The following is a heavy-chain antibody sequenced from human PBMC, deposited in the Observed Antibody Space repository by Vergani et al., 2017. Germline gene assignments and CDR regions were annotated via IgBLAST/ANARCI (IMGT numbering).Heavy chain of an antibody. V-gene: IGHV4-30-4*01. CDR3: ARQKDYYMDV. Sequence: QVQLQESGPRLVRPSQTLSLTCTVSGGSINTGAYYWSWIRQPAGKGLEWIGYIYYSRTTYYNPSLESRLTISLDTSDNHLSLKLTSVTAADTAVYYCARQKDYYMDVWGKGATVTVSS. CDR1: GGSINTGAYY. CDR2: IYYSRTT. J-gene: IGHJ6*03.